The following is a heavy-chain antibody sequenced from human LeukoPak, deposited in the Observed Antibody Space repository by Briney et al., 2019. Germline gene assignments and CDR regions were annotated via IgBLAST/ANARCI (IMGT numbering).Heavy chain of an antibody. CDR1: GFTASSNY. CDR3: ARDMSMGAPRGYFDY. J-gene: IGHJ4*02. D-gene: IGHD1-26*01. Sequence: PGGSLRLSCAASGFTASSNYMSWVRQAPGKGLEWVSVIYSGGSTYYADSVKGRFTISRDNSKNTLYLQMNSLRAEDTAVYYCARDMSMGAPRGYFDYWGQGTLVTVSS. V-gene: IGHV3-53*01. CDR2: IYSGGST.